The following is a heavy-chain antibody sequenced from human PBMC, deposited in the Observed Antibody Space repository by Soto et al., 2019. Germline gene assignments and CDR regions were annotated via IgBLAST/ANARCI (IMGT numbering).Heavy chain of an antibody. J-gene: IGHJ3*02. CDR2: ISAYNGNT. Sequence: ASVKVSCKASGYTFTSYGISWVRQAPGQGLEWMGWISAYNGNTNYAQKLQGRVTMTTDTSTSTAYMELSSLRSEDMAVYYCATDRSLSFIITFGGVIVLDAFDIWGQGTMVTV. CDR1: GYTFTSYG. D-gene: IGHD3-16*02. V-gene: IGHV1-18*03. CDR3: ATDRSLSFIITFGGVIVLDAFDI.